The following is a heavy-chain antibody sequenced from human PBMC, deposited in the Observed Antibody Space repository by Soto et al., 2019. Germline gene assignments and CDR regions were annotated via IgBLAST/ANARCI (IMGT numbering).Heavy chain of an antibody. D-gene: IGHD4-17*01. J-gene: IGHJ4*02. V-gene: IGHV4-59*01. CDR3: AYGDSRGPFDS. Sequence: PSETLSLTCTVSGGSISSYYWSWIRQPPGKGLEWIGYIYNSGSTNYNPSLKSRVTVSVDTSKNQFSLKLSSVTAADTAVYYCAYGDSRGPFDSWGQGTLVTVSS. CDR1: GGSISSYY. CDR2: IYNSGST.